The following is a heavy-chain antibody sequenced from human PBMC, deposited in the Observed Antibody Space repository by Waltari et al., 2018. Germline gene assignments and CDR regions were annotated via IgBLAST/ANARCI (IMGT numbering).Heavy chain of an antibody. Sequence: QVQLQQWGAGLLKPSETLSLTCAVYGGSFSGYYWSWIRQPPGKGLEWIGEINHSGSTNYNPSLKSRVTISVDTSKNQFSLKLSSVTAADTAVYYCAREGPAGYSSSWYPDYWGQGTLVTVSS. CDR2: INHSGST. V-gene: IGHV4-34*01. CDR3: AREGPAGYSSSWYPDY. CDR1: GGSFSGYY. D-gene: IGHD6-13*01. J-gene: IGHJ4*02.